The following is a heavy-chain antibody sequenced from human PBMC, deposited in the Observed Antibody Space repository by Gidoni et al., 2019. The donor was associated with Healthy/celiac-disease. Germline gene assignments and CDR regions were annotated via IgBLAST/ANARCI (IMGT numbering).Heavy chain of an antibody. J-gene: IGHJ5*02. Sequence: QAQLVQSGAEVTKPGSSVKVSCKASGGTFSSYAISWVRQAPGQGLEWRGRIIPILGIANYAQKCQGRVTITADKSTSTAYMELSSLRSEDTAVYYCARDRVGSYWFDPWGQGTLVTVSS. CDR2: IIPILGIA. CDR1: GGTFSSYA. CDR3: ARDRVGSYWFDP. V-gene: IGHV1-69*04. D-gene: IGHD2-15*01.